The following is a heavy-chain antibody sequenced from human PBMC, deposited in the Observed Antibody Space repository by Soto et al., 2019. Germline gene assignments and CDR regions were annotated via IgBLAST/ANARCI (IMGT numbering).Heavy chain of an antibody. CDR2: IYHTETT. D-gene: IGHD6-13*01. V-gene: IGHV4-4*02. Sequence: SETLSLTCAVSGGSISINNWWSWVRQPPGKGLEWIGEIYHTETTNYNPSLKSRVTFSVDHSKNQISLRLTSVTAADSAVYYCARTYGGSSYGMDVWGQGTTVTVSS. CDR3: ARTYGGSSYGMDV. CDR1: GGSISINNW. J-gene: IGHJ6*02.